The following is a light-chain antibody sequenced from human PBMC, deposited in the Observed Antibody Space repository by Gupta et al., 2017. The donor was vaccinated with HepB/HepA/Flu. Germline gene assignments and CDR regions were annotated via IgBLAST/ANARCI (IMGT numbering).Light chain of an antibody. CDR1: QSISKY. J-gene: IGKJ4*01. CDR3: QQRSNWPLT. CDR2: DAS. V-gene: IGKV3-11*01. Sequence: EIVLTQSPATLCLSPGERATLSCRASQSISKYLAWYQQKPGQAPRLLIYDASSRATGIAARFRGSGSGTDFTLTISSLEPEDFAVYYCQQRSNWPLTFGGGTKLEIK.